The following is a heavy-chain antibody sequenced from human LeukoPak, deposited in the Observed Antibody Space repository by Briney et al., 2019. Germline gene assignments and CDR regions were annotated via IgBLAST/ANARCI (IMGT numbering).Heavy chain of an antibody. D-gene: IGHD5-12*01. Sequence: GGSLRLPCAASGFTFSSYAMSWVRQAPGKGLEWVGFIRSKAYGGTTEYAASVKGRFTISRDDSKSIAYLQMNSLKTEDTAVYYCTREGYSGYGFQAFDIWGQGTMVTVSS. J-gene: IGHJ3*02. CDR3: TREGYSGYGFQAFDI. CDR1: GFTFSSYA. V-gene: IGHV3-49*04. CDR2: IRSKAYGGTT.